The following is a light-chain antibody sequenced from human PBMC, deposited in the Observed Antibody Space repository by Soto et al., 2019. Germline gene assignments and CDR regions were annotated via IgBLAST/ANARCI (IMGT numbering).Light chain of an antibody. CDR3: QQYGCSPYT. Sequence: EIVLTQSPGTLSLSPGERATLSCRASQSVRSNYLAWYQQKPGQAPRLLIYGASSRATGSPDRFSGTGSGTDFPLTISRLEPEDFAVYYCQQYGCSPYTFGQGTKVEIK. CDR1: QSVRSNY. V-gene: IGKV3-20*01. CDR2: GAS. J-gene: IGKJ2*01.